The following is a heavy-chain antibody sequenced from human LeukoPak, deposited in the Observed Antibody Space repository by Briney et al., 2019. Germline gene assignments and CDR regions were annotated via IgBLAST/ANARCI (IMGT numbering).Heavy chain of an antibody. CDR1: GGSINSYY. V-gene: IGHV4-59*01. J-gene: IGHJ4*02. D-gene: IGHD1-1*01. CDR2: IYYSGST. CDR3: ARVGDWNDLVY. Sequence: SETLSLTCTVSGGSINSYYWSWIRQPPGKGLEWIGYIYYSGSTNYNPSLKSRVTMLVDTSKNQFSLKLSSVTAADTAVYYCARVGDWNDLVYWGQGILVTVSS.